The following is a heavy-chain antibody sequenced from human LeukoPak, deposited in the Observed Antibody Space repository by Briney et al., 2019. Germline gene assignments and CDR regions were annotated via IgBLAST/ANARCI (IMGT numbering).Heavy chain of an antibody. CDR3: AREAAVAGSP. CDR2: IYHSGST. CDR1: GYSISSGYY. V-gene: IGHV4-38-2*02. Sequence: SETLSLTCTVSGYSISSGYYWGWIRQPPGKGLEWIGSIYHSGSTYYNPSLKSRVTISVDTSKNQSSLKLSSVTAADTAVYYCAREAAVAGSPWGQGTLVTVSS. J-gene: IGHJ5*02. D-gene: IGHD6-19*01.